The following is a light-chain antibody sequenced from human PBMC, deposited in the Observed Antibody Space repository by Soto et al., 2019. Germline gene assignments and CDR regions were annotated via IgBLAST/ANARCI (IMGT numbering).Light chain of an antibody. Sequence: DIVMTQSPDSLAVSXGXXXXXXXXSSXSVLYSSNNKNYLAWYQQKPGQPPKLLIYWASTRESGVPDRFSGSGSGTDFTLTISSLQAEDVAVYYCQQYYSTPSFGQGTKVDIK. J-gene: IGKJ1*01. CDR2: WAS. CDR1: XSVLYSSNNKNY. V-gene: IGKV4-1*01. CDR3: QQYYSTPS.